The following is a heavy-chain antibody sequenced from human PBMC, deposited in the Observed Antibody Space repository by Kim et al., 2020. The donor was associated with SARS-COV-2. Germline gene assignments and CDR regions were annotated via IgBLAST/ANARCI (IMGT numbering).Heavy chain of an antibody. J-gene: IGHJ4*02. D-gene: IGHD3-22*01. CDR2: IKSKTDGGTT. CDR1: GFTFSNAW. Sequence: GGSLRLSCAASGFTFSNAWMSWVRQAPGKGLEWVGRIKSKTDGGTTDYAAPVKGRFTISRDDSKNTLYLQMNSLKTEDTAVYYCTTGYYYDSSGYYGFDYWGQGTLVTVSS. CDR3: TTGYYYDSSGYYGFDY. V-gene: IGHV3-15*01.